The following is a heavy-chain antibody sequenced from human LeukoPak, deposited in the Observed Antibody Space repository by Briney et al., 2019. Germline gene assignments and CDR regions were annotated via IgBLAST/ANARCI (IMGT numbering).Heavy chain of an antibody. J-gene: IGHJ5*02. Sequence: PSETLSLTCTVSGGSISNYYWNWIRQPPGKGLEWIGYVSYSGYTNYNPSLKSRVTVSVDTSKNQFSLNLRSVTAADTAVYYCARRVLMSATGVPDTWLDPWGQGTLVSVSS. V-gene: IGHV4-59*08. CDR1: GGSISNYY. CDR2: VSYSGYT. CDR3: ARRVLMSATGVPDTWLDP. D-gene: IGHD2-8*01.